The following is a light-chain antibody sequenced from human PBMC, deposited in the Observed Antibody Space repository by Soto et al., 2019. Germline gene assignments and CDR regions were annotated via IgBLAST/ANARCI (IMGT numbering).Light chain of an antibody. V-gene: IGKV1-5*01. CDR1: QSISSW. J-gene: IGKJ3*01. Sequence: DIQMTQSPSTLSASVGDRVTITCRASQSISSWLAWYQQKPGKAPKLLIHHASNLESGVPSRFSGSGSGTEFTLTICSLQPDDFATYFCQQYHGLFTFGPGTKVDIK. CDR2: HAS. CDR3: QQYHGLFT.